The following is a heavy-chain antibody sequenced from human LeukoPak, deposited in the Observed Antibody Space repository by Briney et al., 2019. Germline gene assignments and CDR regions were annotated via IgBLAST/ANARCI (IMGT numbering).Heavy chain of an antibody. V-gene: IGHV4-59*01. CDR3: ARGGNWEGFDY. D-gene: IGHD7-27*01. Sequence: SETLSLTCTVSGGSISSYYWSWIRRPPGKGLEWIGYIYYSGSTNYNPSLKSRVTISVDTSKNQFSLKLSSVTAADTAVYYCARGGNWEGFDYWGQGTLVTVSS. J-gene: IGHJ4*02. CDR2: IYYSGST. CDR1: GGSISSYY.